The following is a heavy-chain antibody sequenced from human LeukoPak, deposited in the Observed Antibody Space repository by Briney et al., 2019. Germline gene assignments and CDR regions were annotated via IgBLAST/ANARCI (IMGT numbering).Heavy chain of an antibody. D-gene: IGHD3/OR15-3a*01. V-gene: IGHV3-48*03. CDR2: ISSGGSTI. J-gene: IGHJ4*02. CDR1: GFTFSSYE. CDR3: ARASLDWGYFDY. Sequence: GGSLRLSCAASGFTFSSYEMNWVRQAPGKGLEWVSYISSGGSTIYYADSVKGRFTISRDNAKNSLYLQMNSLRAEDTAVYYCARASLDWGYFDYWGQGTLVTVSS.